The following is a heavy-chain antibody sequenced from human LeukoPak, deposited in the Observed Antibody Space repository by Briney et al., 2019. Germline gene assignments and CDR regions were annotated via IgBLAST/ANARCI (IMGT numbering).Heavy chain of an antibody. CDR3: AKDPLEVAGGY. CDR1: GFTFSNYA. D-gene: IGHD6-19*01. J-gene: IGHJ4*02. CDR2: ITGSGGDT. V-gene: IGHV3-23*01. Sequence: GGSLRLSCAASGFTFSNYAMSWVRQAPGEGLEWVSAITGSGGDTYHAESAKGRFTVSRDNSKNTLYLQMDSLRAEDTAVYYCAKDPLEVAGGYWGQGTLVTVSS.